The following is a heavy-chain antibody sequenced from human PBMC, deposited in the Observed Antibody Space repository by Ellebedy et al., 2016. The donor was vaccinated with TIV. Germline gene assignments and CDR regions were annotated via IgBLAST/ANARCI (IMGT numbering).Heavy chain of an antibody. J-gene: IGHJ6*02. D-gene: IGHD3-22*01. Sequence: MPSETLSLTCSVSGGSISSGGHFWTWIRQHPGKGLEWIGNISYSGITDYNPSLKSRVIISVDPSKNPFSLKLSSVTAADSAVYSCGRAGNYGQVDVWGQGTTVTVSS. CDR3: GRAGNYGQVDV. V-gene: IGHV4-31*03. CDR2: ISYSGIT. CDR1: GGSISSGGHF.